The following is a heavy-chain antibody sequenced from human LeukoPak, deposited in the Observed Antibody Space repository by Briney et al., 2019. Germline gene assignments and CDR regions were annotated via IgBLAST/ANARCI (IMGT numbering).Heavy chain of an antibody. D-gene: IGHD3-22*01. CDR1: GFTFSDYY. Sequence: GGSLRLSCAASGFTFSDYYMSWIRQAPGKGLEWVSYISSSGSTIYYADSVKGRFTISRDNAKNSLYLQMNSLRAEDTAVYYCARDPYYYDSSGYSHYFDYWGQGTLVTVSS. CDR2: ISSSGSTI. CDR3: ARDPYYYDSSGYSHYFDY. V-gene: IGHV3-11*01. J-gene: IGHJ4*02.